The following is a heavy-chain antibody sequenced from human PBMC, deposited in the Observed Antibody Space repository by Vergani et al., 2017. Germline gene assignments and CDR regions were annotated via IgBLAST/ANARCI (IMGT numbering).Heavy chain of an antibody. J-gene: IGHJ5*02. D-gene: IGHD2-2*01. CDR2: INHSGST. CDR3: ARVVRDIVVVPAAGFDP. CDR1: GGSFSGYY. Sequence: QVQLQQWGAGLLKPSETLSLTCAVYGGSFSGYYWSWIRQPPGKGLEWIGEINHSGSTNYNPSLKSRVTISVDTSKNQFSLKLSSVTAADTAVYYCARVVRDIVVVPAAGFDPWGQGTLVTVSS. V-gene: IGHV4-34*01.